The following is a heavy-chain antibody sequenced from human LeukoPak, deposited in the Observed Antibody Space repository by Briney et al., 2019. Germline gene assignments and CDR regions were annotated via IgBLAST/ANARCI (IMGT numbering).Heavy chain of an antibody. V-gene: IGHV3-7*01. Sequence: PGGSLRLSCAASGFIFRTYWMMWARQAPGKGLEWVANMKGDGSETHYVDSVRGRFTISRDNAKNSLFLQMNNLRPDDTVVYFCARPAYTAAYDLWGQGTLVTVSS. CDR2: MKGDGSET. CDR1: GFIFRTYW. D-gene: IGHD3-16*01. CDR3: ARPAYTAAYDL. J-gene: IGHJ3*01.